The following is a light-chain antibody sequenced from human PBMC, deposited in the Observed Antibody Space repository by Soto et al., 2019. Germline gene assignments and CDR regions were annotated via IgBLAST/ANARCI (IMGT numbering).Light chain of an antibody. CDR1: QSVSSS. V-gene: IGKV3-11*01. Sequence: EIVLTQSPATLSVSPGERAILSCRASQSVSSSLAWYQQKPGQAPRLLIYDASNRATGIPARFSGSGSGTDFTLTISSLEPEDFAVYYCQQRSNWPLITFGQGTRLEIK. CDR3: QQRSNWPLIT. CDR2: DAS. J-gene: IGKJ5*01.